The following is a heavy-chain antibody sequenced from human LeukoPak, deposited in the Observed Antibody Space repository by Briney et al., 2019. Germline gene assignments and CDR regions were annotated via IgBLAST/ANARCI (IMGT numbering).Heavy chain of an antibody. CDR2: INHSGST. CDR1: GGSFSGYY. V-gene: IGHV4-34*01. D-gene: IGHD6-19*01. CDR3: ARLGSGWTYNWFDP. Sequence: SETLSLTCAVYGGSFSGYYWSWIRRPPGKGLEWIGEINHSGSTNYNPSLKSRVTISVDTSKNQFSLKLSSVTAADTAVYYCARLGSGWTYNWFDPWGQGTLVTVSS. J-gene: IGHJ5*02.